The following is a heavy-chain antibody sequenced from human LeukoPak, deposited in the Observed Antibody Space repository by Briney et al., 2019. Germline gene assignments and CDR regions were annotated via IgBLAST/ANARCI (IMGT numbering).Heavy chain of an antibody. CDR2: INPNSGGT. V-gene: IGHV1-2*02. CDR3: AREHCSGGSCYSLAFDI. CDR1: GYTFTGYY. Sequence: VASVKVSCKASGYTFTGYYMHWVRQAPGQGLEWMGWINPNSGGTNYAQKFQGRVTMTRDTSISTAYMELSRLRSDDTAVYHCAREHCSGGSCYSLAFDIWGQGTMVTVSS. D-gene: IGHD2-15*01. J-gene: IGHJ3*02.